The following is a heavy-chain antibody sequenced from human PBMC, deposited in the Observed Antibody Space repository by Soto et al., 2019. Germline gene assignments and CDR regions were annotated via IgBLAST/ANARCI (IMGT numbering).Heavy chain of an antibody. D-gene: IGHD3-3*02. CDR2: INPNSGGT. V-gene: IGHV1-2*04. J-gene: IGHJ6*02. Sequence: QVQLVQSGAEVKKPGASVKVSCKASGYTFTGYYMHWVRQAPGQGLEWMGWINPNSGGTNYAQKFQGWVTMTRDTSISTAYMELSRLRSDDTAVYYCARARTSIFGVTYYYYYYGMDVWGQGTTVTVSS. CDR1: GYTFTGYY. CDR3: ARARTSIFGVTYYYYYYGMDV.